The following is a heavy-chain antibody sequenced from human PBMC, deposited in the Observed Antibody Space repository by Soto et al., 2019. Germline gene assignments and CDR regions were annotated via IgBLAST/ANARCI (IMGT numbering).Heavy chain of an antibody. CDR1: GGSFSGYY. CDR3: AFTPREGREYSGSYDY. D-gene: IGHD5-12*01. V-gene: IGHV4-34*01. J-gene: IGHJ4*02. CDR2: INHSGST. Sequence: QVQLQQWGAGLLKPSETLSLTCAVYGGSFSGYYWSWIRQPPGKGLEWIGEINHSGSTNYNPSLKSRVTISVDTSKNQFSLKLSSVTAADTAVYYCAFTPREGREYSGSYDYWGQGTLVTVPS.